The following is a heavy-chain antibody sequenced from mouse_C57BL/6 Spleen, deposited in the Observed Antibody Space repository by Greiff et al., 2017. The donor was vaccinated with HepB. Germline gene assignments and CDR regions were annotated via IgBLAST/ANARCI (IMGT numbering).Heavy chain of an antibody. J-gene: IGHJ3*01. V-gene: IGHV5-4*01. CDR1: GFTFSSYA. CDR2: ISDGGSYT. CDR3: AREELRFAY. Sequence: EVQVVESGGGLVKPGGSLKLSCAASGFTFSSYAMSWVRQTPEKRLEWVATISDGGSYTYYPDNVKGRFTISRDNAKNNLYLQMSHLKSEDTAMYYCAREELRFAYWGQGTLVTVSA. D-gene: IGHD2-1*01.